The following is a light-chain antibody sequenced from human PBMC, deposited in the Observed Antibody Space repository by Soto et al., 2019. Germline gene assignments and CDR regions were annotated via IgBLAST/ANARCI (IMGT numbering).Light chain of an antibody. V-gene: IGLV2-11*01. Sequence: QSALTQPRSVSGSPGQSVTISCTGTSSDVGGYNYVSWYLQHPGKAPKLMIYDVSKRPSGVPDRFSGSKSGDTASLTISGLQAEDEADYYCCSYAGRYIYVFGTGTKLTVL. CDR1: SSDVGGYNY. J-gene: IGLJ1*01. CDR2: DVS. CDR3: CSYAGRYIYV.